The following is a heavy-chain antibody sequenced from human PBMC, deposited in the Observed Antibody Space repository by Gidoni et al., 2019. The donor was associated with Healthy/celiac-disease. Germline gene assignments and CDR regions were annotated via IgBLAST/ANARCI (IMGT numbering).Heavy chain of an antibody. V-gene: IGHV4-4*02. J-gene: IGHJ6*02. D-gene: IGHD3-9*01. CDR3: ARDRVRYDILTGYYYYGMDV. Sequence: QVQLQESGPGLVKPSGTLSLTCAVSGGSSSSSNWWSWVRQPPGKGLEWIGEIYHSGSTNYNPSLKSRVTISVDKSKNQFSLKLSSVTAADTAVYYCARDRVRYDILTGYYYYGMDVWGQGTTVTVSS. CDR1: GGSSSSSNW. CDR2: IYHSGST.